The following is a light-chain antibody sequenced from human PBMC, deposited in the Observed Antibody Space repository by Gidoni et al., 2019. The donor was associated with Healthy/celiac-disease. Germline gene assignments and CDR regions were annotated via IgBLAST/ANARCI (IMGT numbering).Light chain of an antibody. CDR3: QKYNCARGT. J-gene: IGKJ3*01. Sequence: DIQMTQTPSSLSASVGDRVTITCRATQGMSNYLAWYQQKTGKVPKLLIYAASILQSGVPSRFIGSGSWTDFILPISSLQPDDVATYYCQKYNCARGTFGPGTKVDIK. V-gene: IGKV1-27*01. CDR1: QGMSNY. CDR2: AAS.